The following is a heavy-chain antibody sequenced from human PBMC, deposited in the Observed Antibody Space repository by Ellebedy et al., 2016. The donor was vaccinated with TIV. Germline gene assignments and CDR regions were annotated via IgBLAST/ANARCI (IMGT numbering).Heavy chain of an antibody. CDR2: ISRRDSSI. CDR3: AREEGPFDY. V-gene: IGHV3-48*03. J-gene: IGHJ4*02. Sequence: GESLKISCVASGFTFSSYEMSWVRQAPGKGLEWLSYISRRDSSIYYTDSVKGRFTMSRDNAKNSVYLQMNSLRAEDTAVYYWAREEGPFDYWGQGTLVTVSS. CDR1: GFTFSSYE.